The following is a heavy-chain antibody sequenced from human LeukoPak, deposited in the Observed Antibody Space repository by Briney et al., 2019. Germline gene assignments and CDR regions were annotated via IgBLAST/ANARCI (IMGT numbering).Heavy chain of an antibody. CDR2: ISAYNGNT. Sequence: ASVKFAGKASGYTFTSYGISWVRQAPGQGVEWMGSISAYNGNTNYAQKLQGRVTMTTDTSTSTAYMELRSLRSDDTAVYYCARDAFYYYGSGSYDPRFDYWGQGTLVTVSS. J-gene: IGHJ4*02. CDR1: GYTFTSYG. CDR3: ARDAFYYYGSGSYDPRFDY. D-gene: IGHD3-10*01. V-gene: IGHV1-18*04.